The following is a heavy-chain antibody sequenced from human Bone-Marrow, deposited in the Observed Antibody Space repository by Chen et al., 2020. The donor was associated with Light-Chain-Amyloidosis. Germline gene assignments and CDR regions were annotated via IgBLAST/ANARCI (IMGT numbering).Heavy chain of an antibody. Sequence: VQLVESGGGLVQPGGSLRLSCAASGFTFSSYAMTWVRQSPGKGLEYIGSMCHSGQKYYNPSLKSRVSMSEDSSKNQFSLKLNSVTAADTAVYYCARDGGEVRFYDWLSWFDPWGQGTLVTVSS. CDR1: GFTFSSYA. CDR3: ARDGGEVRFYDWLSWFDP. V-gene: IGHV4-38-2*02. CDR2: MCHSGQK. J-gene: IGHJ5*02. D-gene: IGHD3-9*01.